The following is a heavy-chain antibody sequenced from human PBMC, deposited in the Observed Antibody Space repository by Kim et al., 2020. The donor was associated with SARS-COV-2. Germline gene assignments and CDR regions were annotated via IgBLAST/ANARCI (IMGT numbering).Heavy chain of an antibody. CDR1: GFTFSNAW. Sequence: GGSLRLSCAASGFTFSNAWMSWVRQAPGKGLEWVGRIKSKTDGGTTDYAAPVKGRFTISRDDSKNTLYLQMNSLKTEDTAVYYCTTARPDTAAAGTVYYYCGMDVWGQGTPGSASS. J-gene: IGHJ6*02. CDR2: IKSKTDGGTT. CDR3: TTARPDTAAAGTVYYYCGMDV. D-gene: IGHD6-13*01. V-gene: IGHV3-15*01.